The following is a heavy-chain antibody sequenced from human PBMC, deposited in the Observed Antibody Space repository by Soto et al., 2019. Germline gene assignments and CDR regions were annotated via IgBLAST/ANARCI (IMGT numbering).Heavy chain of an antibody. J-gene: IGHJ4*02. CDR1: GGSISSYVFY. Sequence: QLQLQESGPGLVKPSETLSLTCTVSGGSISSYVFYWGWIRQPPGKGLGWIGSIYYIGSTYYNPSLKSRVPISVDPSKNQFSLRLRSVTATDTAVYYCARQDITGTTNNDYWGQGTLVTVSS. CDR2: IYYIGST. V-gene: IGHV4-39*01. CDR3: ARQDITGTTNNDY. D-gene: IGHD1-20*01.